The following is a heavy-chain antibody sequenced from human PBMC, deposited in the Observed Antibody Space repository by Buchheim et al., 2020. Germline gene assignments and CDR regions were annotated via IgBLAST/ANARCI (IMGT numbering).Heavy chain of an antibody. CDR1: GVSFSSYW. J-gene: IGHJ4*02. CDR2: IKQDGSEK. CDR3: AWGGFASVVPGPTFDY. Sequence: EVQLVESGGGLVQPGGSLRLSCAASGVSFSSYWMSWVRQAPGKGLEWVANIKQDGSEKYYVDSVNGRFTISRDNAENSLYLQMNSLRGEDTALYYCAWGGFASVVPGPTFDYWGQGTL. V-gene: IGHV3-7*04. D-gene: IGHD6-19*01.